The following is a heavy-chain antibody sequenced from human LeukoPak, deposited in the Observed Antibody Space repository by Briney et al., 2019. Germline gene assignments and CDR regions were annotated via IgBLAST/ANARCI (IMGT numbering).Heavy chain of an antibody. J-gene: IGHJ4*02. Sequence: GGSLRLSCAASGFTFSSYAMSWVRQAPGKGLEWVSAISGSGGSTYYADSVEGRFTISRDNSKNTLYLQMNSLRAEDTAVYYCAKVDYDILTGYVDYWGQGTLVTVSS. D-gene: IGHD3-9*01. CDR1: GFTFSSYA. CDR3: AKVDYDILTGYVDY. V-gene: IGHV3-23*01. CDR2: ISGSGGST.